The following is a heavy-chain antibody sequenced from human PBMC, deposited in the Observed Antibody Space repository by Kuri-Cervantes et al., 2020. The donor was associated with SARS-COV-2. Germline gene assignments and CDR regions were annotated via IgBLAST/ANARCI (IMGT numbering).Heavy chain of an antibody. CDR1: GGSISSGGYY. D-gene: IGHD3-3*01. Sequence: GSLRLSCTVSGGSISSGGYYWSWIRQPPGKGLEWIGYIYYSGSTNYNPSLKSRVTISVDTSKSQFSLKLSSVTAADTAVYYCARALWSGYCTFDIWGQGTMVTVSS. CDR3: ARALWSGYCTFDI. J-gene: IGHJ3*02. CDR2: IYYSGST. V-gene: IGHV4-61*08.